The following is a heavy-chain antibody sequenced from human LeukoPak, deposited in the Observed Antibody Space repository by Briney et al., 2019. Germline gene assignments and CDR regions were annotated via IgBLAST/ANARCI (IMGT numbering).Heavy chain of an antibody. J-gene: IGHJ3*02. V-gene: IGHV4-4*07. CDR3: ASGSGSYDAFDI. Sequence: SETLSLTCTVSGGSISSYYWSWLRQPAWKGLEWIGRIYTSGSTNYNPSLKSRVTMSVDTSKNQFSLKLSSVTAADTAVYYCASGSGSYDAFDIWGQGTMVTVSS. CDR1: GGSISSYY. D-gene: IGHD1-26*01. CDR2: IYTSGST.